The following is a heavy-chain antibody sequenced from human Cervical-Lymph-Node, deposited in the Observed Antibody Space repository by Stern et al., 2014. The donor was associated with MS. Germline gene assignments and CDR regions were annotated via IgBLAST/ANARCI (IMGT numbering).Heavy chain of an antibody. CDR2: IYPDDAET. D-gene: IGHD2-21*02. CDR1: GYKFSIYW. J-gene: IGHJ4*02. Sequence: EVQLVESGAELIRPAESLKISCKGSGYKFSIYWIAWVRQMPGQGLEWMGIIYPDDAETRYSPSFQGQVTMSADKSTSTAYLQWSSLNASDTAMYFCARQATAWASDVWGQGTLVTVSS. CDR3: ARQATAWASDV. V-gene: IGHV5-51*01.